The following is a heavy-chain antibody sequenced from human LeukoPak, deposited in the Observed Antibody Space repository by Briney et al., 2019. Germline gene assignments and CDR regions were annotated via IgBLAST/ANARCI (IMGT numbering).Heavy chain of an antibody. J-gene: IGHJ5*02. Sequence: SETLSLTCTVSGGSISSYYWSWIRQPPGKGLEWIGYIYYSGSTNYNPSLKSRVTISVDTSKNQFSLKLSSVTAADTAVYYCARDLRYSSSLSWFDPWGQGTLVTVSS. CDR1: GGSISSYY. D-gene: IGHD6-6*01. CDR2: IYYSGST. V-gene: IGHV4-59*01. CDR3: ARDLRYSSSLSWFDP.